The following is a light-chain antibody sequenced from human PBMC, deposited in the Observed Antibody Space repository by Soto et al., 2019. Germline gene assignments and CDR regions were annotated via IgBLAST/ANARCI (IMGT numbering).Light chain of an antibody. CDR3: ATWDDRLNGPV. J-gene: IGLJ1*01. CDR1: SSNIGSNT. Sequence: QSVLTQPPSASGTPGQRVTISCSGSSSNIGSNTINWYQQLPGTAPKLLIYNNNQRPSRVPDRFSGSKSGTSASLAISGLQSEDEADYYCATWDDRLNGPVFGTGTKVTVL. CDR2: NNN. V-gene: IGLV1-44*01.